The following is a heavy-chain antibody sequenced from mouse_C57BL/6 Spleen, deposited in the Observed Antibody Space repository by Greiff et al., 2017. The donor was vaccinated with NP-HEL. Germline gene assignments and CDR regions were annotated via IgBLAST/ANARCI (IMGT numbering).Heavy chain of an antibody. J-gene: IGHJ3*01. CDR2: IDPSDSYT. V-gene: IGHV1-69*01. CDR3: AKGGYQAWFAY. D-gene: IGHD2-2*01. CDR1: GYTFTSYW. Sequence: VKLQQPGAELVMPGASVKLSCKASGYTFTSYWMHWVKQRPGQGLEWIGEIDPSDSYTNYNQKFKGKSTLTVDKSSSPAYMQLSSLTSEDSAVYYCAKGGYQAWFAYWGQGTLVTVSA.